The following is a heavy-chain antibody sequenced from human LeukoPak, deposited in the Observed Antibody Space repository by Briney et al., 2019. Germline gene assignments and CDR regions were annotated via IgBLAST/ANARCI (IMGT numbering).Heavy chain of an antibody. V-gene: IGHV3-64D*06. CDR1: GFTFSSYA. J-gene: IGHJ4*02. CDR2: ISSNGGST. Sequence: GSLRLSCSASGFTFSSYAMHWVRQAPGKGLEYVSAISSNGGSTYYADSVKGRFTISRDNSKNTLYLQMSSLRAEDTAAYYCGTAPWDCSSTSCYAPLSGGQGTLVTVSS. D-gene: IGHD2-2*01. CDR3: GTAPWDCSSTSCYAPLS.